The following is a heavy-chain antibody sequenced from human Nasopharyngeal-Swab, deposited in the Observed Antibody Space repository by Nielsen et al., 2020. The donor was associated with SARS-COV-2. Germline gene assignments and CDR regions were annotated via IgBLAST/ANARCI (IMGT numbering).Heavy chain of an antibody. CDR2: ISSSSSYI. V-gene: IGHV3-21*01. Sequence: GESLKISCAASGFTFSSYSMNWVRQAPGKGLEWVSSISSSSSYIYYADSVKGRFTISRDNAKNSLYLQMNSLRAEDTAVYYCARDGATIYVMDVWGQGTTVTVSS. D-gene: IGHD5-12*01. CDR3: ARDGATIYVMDV. J-gene: IGHJ6*02. CDR1: GFTFSSYS.